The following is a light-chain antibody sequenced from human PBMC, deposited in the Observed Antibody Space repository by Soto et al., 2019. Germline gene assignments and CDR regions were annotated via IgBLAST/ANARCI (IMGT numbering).Light chain of an antibody. CDR2: GAS. Sequence: EIVLTQSPGTLSLSPGERATLSCRASQSVSSSYLAWYQQKPGQAPRLLIYGASSRATGIPDRFSGSGSGTDFTLTISRLEPEDFAVYYCQQYGSSLWTVGQGTKLEIK. J-gene: IGKJ1*01. V-gene: IGKV3-20*01. CDR1: QSVSSSY. CDR3: QQYGSSLWT.